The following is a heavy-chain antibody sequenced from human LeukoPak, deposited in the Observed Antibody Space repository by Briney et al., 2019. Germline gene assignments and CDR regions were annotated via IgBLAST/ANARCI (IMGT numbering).Heavy chain of an antibody. J-gene: IGHJ4*02. CDR1: GGSISSYY. CDR3: ARRTVKDSSSWYDY. CDR2: IYTSGST. V-gene: IGHV4-4*09. D-gene: IGHD6-13*01. Sequence: SETLSLTCTVSGGSISSYYWSWIRQPPGKGLEWIGYIYTSGSTNYNPSLKSRVTILVDTSKNQFSLKLSSVTAADTAVYYCARRTVKDSSSWYDYWGQGTLVTASS.